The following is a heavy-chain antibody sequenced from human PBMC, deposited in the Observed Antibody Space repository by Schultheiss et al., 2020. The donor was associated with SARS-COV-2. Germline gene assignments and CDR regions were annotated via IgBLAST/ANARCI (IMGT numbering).Heavy chain of an antibody. Sequence: GGSLRLSCAASGFTFSSYWMHWVRQAPGKGLVWVSRINSDGSNTTYADSVKGRFTISRDNAKNTLYLQMNSLRAEDTAVYYCVSDYLWYYYMDVWGKGTTVTVSS. CDR1: GFTFSSYW. J-gene: IGHJ6*03. V-gene: IGHV3-74*01. D-gene: IGHD3-16*01. CDR3: VSDYLWYYYMDV. CDR2: INSDGSNT.